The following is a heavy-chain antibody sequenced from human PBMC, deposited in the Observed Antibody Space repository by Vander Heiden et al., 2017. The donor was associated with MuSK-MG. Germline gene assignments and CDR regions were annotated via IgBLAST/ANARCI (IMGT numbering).Heavy chain of an antibody. CDR3: ASRNSKYVSFDY. V-gene: IGHV4-38-2*01. J-gene: IGHJ4*01. D-gene: IGHD4-4*01. CDR1: GYSIRRGYY. CDR2: IYHSGST. Sequence: HVQLQESRPGLVKPSETLSLTCADSGYSIRRGYYGGWIRQPPGKGLEWIGSIYHSGSTNDNPTLKSRVTISVDTAKNKCSLKLGSVTAADTAVYYSASRNSKYVSFDYWSHGTMVTVYS.